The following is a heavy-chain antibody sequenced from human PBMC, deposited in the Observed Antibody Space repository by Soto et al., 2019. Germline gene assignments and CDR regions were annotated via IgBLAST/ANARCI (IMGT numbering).Heavy chain of an antibody. Sequence: QVQLQESGPGLVKPSQTLSLTCSVSGGSISSGGYYWTWIRQHPGKGLEWIGYIYNSRNTDYNTSLRSRVTISADKSKNQFSLNLRSVTAADTAVYSCARVGESGYEGGYYFDHWGQGTRVTVSS. D-gene: IGHD5-12*01. CDR3: ARVGESGYEGGYYFDH. J-gene: IGHJ4*02. V-gene: IGHV4-31*03. CDR1: GGSISSGGYY. CDR2: IYNSRNT.